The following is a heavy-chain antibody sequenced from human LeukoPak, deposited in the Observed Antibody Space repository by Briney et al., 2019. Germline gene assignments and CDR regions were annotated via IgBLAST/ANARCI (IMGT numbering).Heavy chain of an antibody. J-gene: IGHJ3*02. D-gene: IGHD2-2*01. V-gene: IGHV1-46*01. CDR3: ARVSSDCSSTSCYVYDAFDI. CDR2: INPSGGST. CDR1: GYTFTSYY. Sequence: ASVKVSCKASGYTFTSYYMHWVRQAPGQGLEWMGIINPSGGSTSYAQKFQGRVTMTRDTSTSTVYMELSSLRSEDTAVYYCARVSSDCSSTSCYVYDAFDIWGPGTMVTVSS.